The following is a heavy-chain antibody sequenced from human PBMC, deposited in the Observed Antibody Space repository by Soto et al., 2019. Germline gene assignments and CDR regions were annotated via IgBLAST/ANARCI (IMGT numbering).Heavy chain of an antibody. CDR2: IIPIFGTA. CDR3: ERDLTGYDTKRYYCYGMDV. J-gene: IGHJ6*02. V-gene: IGHV1-69*13. CDR1: GGTFSSYA. Sequence: ASVKVSCKASGGTFSSYAISWVRQAPGQGLEWMGGIIPIFGTANYAQKFQGRVTITADESTSTAYMELSSLRSEDTAVYYCERDLTGYDTKRYYCYGMDVWGQGTTATVSS. D-gene: IGHD5-12*01.